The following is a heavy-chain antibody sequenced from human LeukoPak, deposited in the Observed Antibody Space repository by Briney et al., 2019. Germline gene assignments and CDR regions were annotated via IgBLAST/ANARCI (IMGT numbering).Heavy chain of an antibody. CDR1: GGTFSSYA. CDR2: IIPILGIA. CDR3: ARDLRFQYCSGGSCYGYFDY. J-gene: IGHJ4*02. D-gene: IGHD2-15*01. V-gene: IGHV1-69*04. Sequence: ASVKVSCKASGGTFSSYAISWVRQAPGQGLEWMGRIIPILGIANYAQKFQGRVTITADKSTSTVYMELSSLRSEDTAVYYCARDLRFQYCSGGSCYGYFDYWGQGTLVTVSS.